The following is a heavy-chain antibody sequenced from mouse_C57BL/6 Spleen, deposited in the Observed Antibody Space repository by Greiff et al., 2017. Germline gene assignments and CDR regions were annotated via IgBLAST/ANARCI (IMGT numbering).Heavy chain of an antibody. CDR2: ISNGGGST. D-gene: IGHD1-1*01. CDR3: ARHDGFYAMDY. Sequence: EVKLMESGGGLVQPGGSLKLSCAASGFTFSDYYMYWVRQTPEKRLEWVAYISNGGGSTYYPDTVKGRFTISRDNAKNTLYLQMSRLKSEDTAMYYCARHDGFYAMDYWGQGTSVTVSS. J-gene: IGHJ4*01. V-gene: IGHV5-12*01. CDR1: GFTFSDYY.